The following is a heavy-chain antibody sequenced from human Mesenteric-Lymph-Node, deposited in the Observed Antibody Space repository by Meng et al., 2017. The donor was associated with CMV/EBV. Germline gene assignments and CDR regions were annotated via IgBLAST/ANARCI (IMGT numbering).Heavy chain of an antibody. CDR2: IYPGDSDT. J-gene: IGHJ6*02. Sequence: GGSLRLSCKGSGYSFTTYWIGWVRQMPGKGLEWMGIIYPGDSDTRYSPSFQGQVTISADKSISTAYLQWSSLKASDTAMYYCARPAYCSSTSCYKGGMDVWGQGTTGHRLL. CDR3: ARPAYCSSTSCYKGGMDV. CDR1: GYSFTTYW. D-gene: IGHD2-2*02. V-gene: IGHV5-51*01.